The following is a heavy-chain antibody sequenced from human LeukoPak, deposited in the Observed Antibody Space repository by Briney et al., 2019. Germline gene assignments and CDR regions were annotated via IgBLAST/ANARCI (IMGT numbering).Heavy chain of an antibody. CDR2: IIPMFDTA. J-gene: IGHJ4*02. Sequence: SVKVSFNASGGTFSSYAISCVRQAPGQGLEWMGGIIPMFDTANYVEKFQGRVTITADESTSTAYMELSSLRSEDTAVYYCARGEVPPHYFDYWGQGTLVTVSS. V-gene: IGHV1-69*13. CDR1: GGTFSSYA. CDR3: ARGEVPPHYFDY.